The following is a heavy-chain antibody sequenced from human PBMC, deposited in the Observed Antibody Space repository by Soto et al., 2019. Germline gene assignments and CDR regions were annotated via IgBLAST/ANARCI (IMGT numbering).Heavy chain of an antibody. Sequence: GGSLRLSCAASGFTFDDYAMHWVRQVLGKGLEWVSSISWNSGNIGYADSVKGRFTTSRDNAKNSLYLQMNSLRPEDTALYYCVRSRGGYSYGTPFDYWGQGTLVTVSS. V-gene: IGHV3-9*01. D-gene: IGHD5-18*01. J-gene: IGHJ4*02. CDR3: VRSRGGYSYGTPFDY. CDR2: ISWNSGNI. CDR1: GFTFDDYA.